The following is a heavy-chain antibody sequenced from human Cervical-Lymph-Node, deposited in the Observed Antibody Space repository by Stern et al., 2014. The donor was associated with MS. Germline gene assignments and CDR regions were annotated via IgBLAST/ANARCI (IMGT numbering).Heavy chain of an antibody. D-gene: IGHD6-19*01. CDR3: ARQSSTGWSAFDP. Sequence: EVQLVESGAELQKPGESLKISCKASGYSFTSYWIAWVRQMPGKGLEWMGIVYPGDSDTRYNWAFQGQITISADNSTNTAYLQWNSLQASDSGIYYCARQSSTGWSAFDPWGQGTPVTVSS. CDR1: GYSFTSYW. J-gene: IGHJ5*02. V-gene: IGHV5-51*01. CDR2: VYPGDSDT.